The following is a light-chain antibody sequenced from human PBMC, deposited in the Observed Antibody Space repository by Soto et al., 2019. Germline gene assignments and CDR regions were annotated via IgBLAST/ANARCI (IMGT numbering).Light chain of an antibody. Sequence: EIVMTQSPATLSVSPGERATLSCRASQSVSTNLAWYQQKPGQAPRLLIYHTSTRATGIPARFSGSGSGTEFTLTISGLEPEDFAVYFCHQRYNWPRVTFGQGTRLEI. J-gene: IGKJ5*01. CDR1: QSVSTN. V-gene: IGKV3-15*01. CDR2: HTS. CDR3: HQRYNWPRVT.